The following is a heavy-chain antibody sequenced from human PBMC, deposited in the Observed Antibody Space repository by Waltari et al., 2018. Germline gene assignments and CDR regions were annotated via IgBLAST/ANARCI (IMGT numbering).Heavy chain of an antibody. D-gene: IGHD6-19*01. Sequence: EVQLVESGGGLVQPGRSLRLSCAASGFTFADYAMHWVRQAPGKGLEWVSGISWNSGSIGYADSVKGRFTISRDNAKNSLYLQMNSLRAEDMALYYCARAVAGSDAFDIWGQGTMVTVSS. CDR3: ARAVAGSDAFDI. V-gene: IGHV3-9*03. CDR1: GFTFADYA. CDR2: ISWNSGSI. J-gene: IGHJ3*02.